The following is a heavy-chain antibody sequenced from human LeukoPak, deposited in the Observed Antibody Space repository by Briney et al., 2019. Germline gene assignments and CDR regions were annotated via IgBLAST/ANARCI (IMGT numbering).Heavy chain of an antibody. V-gene: IGHV3-64*01. Sequence: GGPLRLSCAASGFTFSSYAMHWVRQAPGKGLEYVSAISSNGGSTYYANSVKGRFTISRDNSKNTLYLQMGSLRAEDMAVYYCAREQNYDILTGYYFDYWSQGTLVTVSS. D-gene: IGHD3-9*01. CDR2: ISSNGGST. CDR1: GFTFSSYA. J-gene: IGHJ4*02. CDR3: AREQNYDILTGYYFDY.